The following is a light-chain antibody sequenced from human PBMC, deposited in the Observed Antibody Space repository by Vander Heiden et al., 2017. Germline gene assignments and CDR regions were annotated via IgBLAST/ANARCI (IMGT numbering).Light chain of an antibody. CDR3: QQYYSTPET. J-gene: IGKJ1*01. CDR2: WAS. V-gene: IGKV4-1*01. CDR1: PSVLYSSNNKNY. Sequence: DIVMTQSPDSLAVSLGERATINCKSSPSVLYSSNNKNYLAWYQQKPGQPPKLLIYWASTRESGVPDRFRGSGSGTDFTLTISSLQAEDVAVYYCQQYYSTPETFGQGTKVEIK.